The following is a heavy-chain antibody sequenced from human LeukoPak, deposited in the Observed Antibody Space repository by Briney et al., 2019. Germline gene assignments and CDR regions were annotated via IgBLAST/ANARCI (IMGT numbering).Heavy chain of an antibody. CDR3: ARDLHGFGELFGYYYSGMDV. V-gene: IGHV3-23*01. D-gene: IGHD3-10*01. CDR1: GFTFSSYA. CDR2: ISGSGGST. Sequence: GGSLRLSCAASGFTFSSYAMSWVRQAPGKGLEWVSAISGSGGSTNYADSVKGRFTISRDNSKNTLYLQMNSLRAEDTAVYYCARDLHGFGELFGYYYSGMDVWGQGTTVTVSS. J-gene: IGHJ6*02.